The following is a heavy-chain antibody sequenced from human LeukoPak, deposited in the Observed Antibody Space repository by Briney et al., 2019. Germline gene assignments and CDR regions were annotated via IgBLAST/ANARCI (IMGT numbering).Heavy chain of an antibody. D-gene: IGHD1-26*01. Sequence: SETLSLTCAVYGGSFSGYYWSWIRQPPGKGLEWIGEINHSGSTNYNPSLKSRVTISVDTSKNQFSLKLSSVTAADTAVYYCARHAWELLRAFDIWGQGTMVTVSS. J-gene: IGHJ3*02. V-gene: IGHV4-34*01. CDR2: INHSGST. CDR1: GGSFSGYY. CDR3: ARHAWELLRAFDI.